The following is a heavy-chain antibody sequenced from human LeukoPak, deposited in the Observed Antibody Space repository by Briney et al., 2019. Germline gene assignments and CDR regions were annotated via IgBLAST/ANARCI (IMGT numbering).Heavy chain of an antibody. CDR1: GFTFSSYA. D-gene: IGHD6-19*01. Sequence: PGGSLRLSCAASGFTFSSYAMSWVRQAPGKGLEWVAVISYDGSNKYYADSVKGRFTISRDNSKNTLYLQMNSLRPEDTAVYYCAKTHSSGWWYFDYWGQGTLVTVSS. J-gene: IGHJ4*02. V-gene: IGHV3-30*18. CDR2: ISYDGSNK. CDR3: AKTHSSGWWYFDY.